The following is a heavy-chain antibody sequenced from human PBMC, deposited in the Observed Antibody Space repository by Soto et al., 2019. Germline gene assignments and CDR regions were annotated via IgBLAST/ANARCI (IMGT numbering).Heavy chain of an antibody. CDR1: GASISGFY. CDR2: IYATGTT. V-gene: IGHV4-4*07. J-gene: IGHJ5*02. CDR3: VRDGTKTLRDWFDP. D-gene: IGHD1-1*01. Sequence: PSETLSLTCTVSGASISGFYWSWIRKSAGKGLEWIGRIYATGTTDYNPPLKSQVMMSVDTSKKQFSLKLRSVTAADTAVYYCVRDGTKTLRDWFDPWGQGISVTV.